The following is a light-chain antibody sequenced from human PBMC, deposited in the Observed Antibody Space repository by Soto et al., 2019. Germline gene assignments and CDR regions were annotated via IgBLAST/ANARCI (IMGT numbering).Light chain of an antibody. CDR3: QQRSNWPRTWT. Sequence: EIVLTQSPATLSLSPGERATLSCRARQSVSSYLAWYQQKPGQAPRLLIYDASNRATGIPARFSGSGSGTDFTLTISSLEPEDFAAYYCQQRSNWPRTWTFGQGTKVDIK. CDR1: QSVSSY. CDR2: DAS. V-gene: IGKV3-11*01. J-gene: IGKJ1*01.